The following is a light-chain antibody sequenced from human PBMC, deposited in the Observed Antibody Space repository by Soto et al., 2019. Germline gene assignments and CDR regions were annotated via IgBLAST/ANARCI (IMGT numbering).Light chain of an antibody. J-gene: IGLJ1*01. CDR2: DVS. CDR1: SSDVGGYNY. CDR3: SSYTSTTTLDV. Sequence: QSALTQPASVSGSPGQSITISCTGTSSDVGGYNYVSWYQQHPGRAPKLMIYDVSNRPSGVSDRFSGSKSGNTASLTISVLQADDEADYYCSSYTSTTTLDVFGTGTKVTVI. V-gene: IGLV2-14*01.